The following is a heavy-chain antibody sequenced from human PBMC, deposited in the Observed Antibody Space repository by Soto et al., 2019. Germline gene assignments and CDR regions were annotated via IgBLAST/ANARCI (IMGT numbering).Heavy chain of an antibody. CDR1: GFSLTATGVG. J-gene: IGHJ1*01. Sequence: QITLKESGPPLLNPTQTLTLTCTVSGFSLTATGVGVGWIRQPPGKALEWLALIYWDDDKRYSPSLNNRVTITRDTSKNQVVLTMTNMSNGTTATSYGAGWSVAGSWGGLDPGGQGSRVT. D-gene: IGHD3-16*01. V-gene: IGHV2-5*02. CDR3: AGWSVAGSWGGLDP. CDR2: IYWDDDK.